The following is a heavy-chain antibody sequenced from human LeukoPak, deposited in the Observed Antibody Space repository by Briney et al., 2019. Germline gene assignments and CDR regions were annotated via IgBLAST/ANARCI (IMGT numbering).Heavy chain of an antibody. D-gene: IGHD1-26*01. Sequence: PSEALSLTCTVSGGSISSYYWSRIRQPPGKGLEWIGYIYYSGSTNYNPSLKSRVTISVDTSKNQFSLKLSSVTAADTAVYYCARAGGSYYSDAFDIWGQGTMVTVSS. CDR1: GGSISSYY. CDR2: IYYSGST. CDR3: ARAGGSYYSDAFDI. J-gene: IGHJ3*02. V-gene: IGHV4-59*01.